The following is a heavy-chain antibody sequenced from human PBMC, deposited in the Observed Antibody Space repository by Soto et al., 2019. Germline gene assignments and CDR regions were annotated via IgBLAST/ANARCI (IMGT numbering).Heavy chain of an antibody. CDR2: ISGSGSTI. D-gene: IGHD3-22*01. V-gene: IGHV3-23*01. CDR3: AKVFYYYDSSGYYYFDY. Sequence: QPGGSLRLSCAASGFTFSSYAVSWVRQAPGKGPEWISSISGSGSTIYYADSVKGRFTISRDNSKNTLYLQMSSLRAEDTAVYYCAKVFYYYDSSGYYYFDYWGQGTLVTVS. CDR1: GFTFSSYA. J-gene: IGHJ4*02.